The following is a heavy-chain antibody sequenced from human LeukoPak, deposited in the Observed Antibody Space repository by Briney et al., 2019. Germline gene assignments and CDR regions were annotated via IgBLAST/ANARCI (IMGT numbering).Heavy chain of an antibody. V-gene: IGHV1-69*04. Sequence: ASVKVSCKASGGTFSSYAISWVRQAPGQGLEWMGRIIPILGIANYAQKFQGRVTITADKSTSTAYMELSSLRSEDTAVYYCATRRTGAAGTIKHHPGQMDWYFDLWGRGTLVTVSS. CDR1: GGTFSSYA. J-gene: IGHJ2*01. CDR2: IIPILGIA. CDR3: ATRRTGAAGTIKHHPGQMDWYFDL. D-gene: IGHD6-13*01.